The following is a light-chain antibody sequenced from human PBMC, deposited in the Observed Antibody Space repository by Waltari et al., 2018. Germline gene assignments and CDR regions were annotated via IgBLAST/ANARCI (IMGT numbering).Light chain of an antibody. CDR2: DVN. V-gene: IGLV2-14*01. J-gene: IGLJ3*02. CDR3: NSHSSSDTPSV. Sequence: QSALTQPASVSGSPGQSITISCTGTSSDIGGYNYLSWYQQYPGEAPKVVIYDVNSPPAGVSNRFSGSKSGKTASLTISRLQAEDEDDYYCNSHSSSDTPSVFGGGTKLTVL. CDR1: SSDIGGYNY.